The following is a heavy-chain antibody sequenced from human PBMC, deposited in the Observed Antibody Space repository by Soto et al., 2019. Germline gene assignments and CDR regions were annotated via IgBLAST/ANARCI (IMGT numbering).Heavy chain of an antibody. CDR1: GFSLTTRGVG. J-gene: IGHJ5*02. Sequence: QITLKESGPTLVKPTQTLTLTCTFSGFSLTTRGVGVGWIRQPPGKALECLALIYWDDDKGYSPSLQSRLSSPKDTSKNQVVLTMTNVDPVDTATYYCAHIPNYYQYDWFDPWGQGTLVSVSS. V-gene: IGHV2-5*02. D-gene: IGHD3-16*01. CDR3: AHIPNYYQYDWFDP. CDR2: IYWDDDK.